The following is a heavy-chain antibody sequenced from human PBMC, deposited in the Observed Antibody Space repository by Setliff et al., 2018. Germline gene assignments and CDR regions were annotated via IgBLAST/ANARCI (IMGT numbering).Heavy chain of an antibody. CDR1: GFSLTTSGVG. CDR3: AHNQVTIFDH. J-gene: IGHJ4*02. D-gene: IGHD3-10*01. CDR2: IFWDDDK. V-gene: IGHV2-5*02. Sequence: SGPTLVNPTQTLTLTCTFSGFSLTTSGVGVGWIRQPPGKALEWLAIIFWDDDKRYSPSLKNRLTITKDTSKNQVVLTMTDMDPVDTGTYFCAHNQVTIFDHWGPGTLVTVSS.